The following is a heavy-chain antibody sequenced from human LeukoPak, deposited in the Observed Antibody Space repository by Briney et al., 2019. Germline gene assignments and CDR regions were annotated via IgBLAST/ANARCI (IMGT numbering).Heavy chain of an antibody. Sequence: ASVKVSCKASGYTFTEYFVHWVRQAPGQGLEWMGWINPNSGGTNYAQKFQGRVTMTRDTSISTAFIELSRLRSDDTAVYYWARGIVTERGFCSGGRRYFDYWGQGTLVTVSS. D-gene: IGHD2-15*01. CDR1: GYTFTEYF. CDR3: ARGIVTERGFCSGGRRYFDY. CDR2: INPNSGGT. V-gene: IGHV1-2*02. J-gene: IGHJ4*02.